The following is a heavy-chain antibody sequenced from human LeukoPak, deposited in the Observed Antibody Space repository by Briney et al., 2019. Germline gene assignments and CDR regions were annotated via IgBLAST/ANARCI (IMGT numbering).Heavy chain of an antibody. CDR1: GGSISSYY. D-gene: IGHD2-15*01. J-gene: IGHJ5*02. CDR2: GYYSGTT. CDR3: ARDGIVVVKGDWFDP. V-gene: IGHV4-59*01. Sequence: SETLSLTCTVSGGSISSYYWSWIRQPPGKGLEWIGYGYYSGTTNYNPSFKSRVTISLDTSKSQFSLKLRFVTTADTAVYYCARDGIVVVKGDWFDPWGQGTLVTVSS.